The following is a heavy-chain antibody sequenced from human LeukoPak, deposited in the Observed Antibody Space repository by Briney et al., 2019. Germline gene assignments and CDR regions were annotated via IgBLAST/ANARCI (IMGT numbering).Heavy chain of an antibody. Sequence: GGSLRLSCAASGFTFSSYSMNWVRQAPGKGLEWVSYISSSSSTIYYADSVKGRFTISRDNAKNSLYLQMNSLRAEDTAVYYCARDLDVLLWFGESPLDYWGQGTLVTVSS. J-gene: IGHJ4*02. CDR3: ARDLDVLLWFGESPLDY. CDR1: GFTFSSYS. CDR2: ISSSSSTI. D-gene: IGHD3-10*01. V-gene: IGHV3-48*04.